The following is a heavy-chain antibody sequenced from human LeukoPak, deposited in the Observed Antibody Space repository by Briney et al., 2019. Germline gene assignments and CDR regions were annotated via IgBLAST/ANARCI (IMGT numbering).Heavy chain of an antibody. CDR1: GFTFSSYA. Sequence: PGGSLRLSCAASGFTFSSYAMSWVRQAPGKGLKWVSAISGSGGSTYYADSVKGRFTISRDNSKNTLYLQMNSLRSEDTAVYYCAKDQGLCSSTSCYMGPIDYWGQGTLVTLSS. J-gene: IGHJ4*02. CDR3: AKDQGLCSSTSCYMGPIDY. CDR2: ISGSGGST. V-gene: IGHV3-23*01. D-gene: IGHD2-2*02.